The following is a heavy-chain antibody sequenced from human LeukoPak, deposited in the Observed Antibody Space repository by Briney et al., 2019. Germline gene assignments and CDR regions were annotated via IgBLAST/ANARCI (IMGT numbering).Heavy chain of an antibody. CDR3: ARRVTSNCFDP. CDR2: MHYSGSS. J-gene: IGHJ5*02. V-gene: IGHV4-59*08. Sequence: PSETLSPTCTVSGDSISSYYWSWIRQPPGKGLEWIGYMHYSGSSNYNPSLKSRVTTSVDTSQNQFSLKLRSVTAADTAVYYCARRVTSNCFDPWGQGTLVTVTS. CDR1: GDSISSYY. D-gene: IGHD2-21*02.